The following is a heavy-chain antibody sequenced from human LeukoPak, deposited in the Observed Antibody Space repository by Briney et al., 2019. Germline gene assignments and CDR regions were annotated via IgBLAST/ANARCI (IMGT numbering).Heavy chain of an antibody. J-gene: IGHJ5*02. CDR2: LYHSGTI. CDR1: GDSLRTTTYY. Sequence: SETLSLTCTVSGDSLRTTTYYWHWIRQPPGKGLEWIGGLYHSGTIYYNPSLKSRVTMSADKSKNHFSLKLTSVTAADTAVYYCARDRELAALDPWGQGTLVIVSS. CDR3: ARDRELAALDP. V-gene: IGHV4-39*07. D-gene: IGHD1-26*01.